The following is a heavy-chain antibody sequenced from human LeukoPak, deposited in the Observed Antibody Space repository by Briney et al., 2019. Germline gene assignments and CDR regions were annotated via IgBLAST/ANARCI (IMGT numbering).Heavy chain of an antibody. V-gene: IGHV1-2*02. J-gene: IGHJ4*02. CDR2: INPNSGGT. Sequence: ASVKVSCKASGYTFTGYYMRWVRQAPGQGLEWMGWINPNSGGTNYAQKFQGRVTMTRDTSISTAYMELSRLRSDDTAVYYCAREYGGDYSIDYWGQGTLVTVSS. D-gene: IGHD4-11*01. CDR1: GYTFTGYY. CDR3: AREYGGDYSIDY.